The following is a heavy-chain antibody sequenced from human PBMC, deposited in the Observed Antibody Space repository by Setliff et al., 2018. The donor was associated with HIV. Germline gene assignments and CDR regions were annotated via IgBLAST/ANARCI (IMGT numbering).Heavy chain of an antibody. V-gene: IGHV3-74*01. CDR3: ATGYSNGYDY. CDR1: GLTFNRYW. Sequence: GGSLRLSCVVSGLTFNRYWMSWVRQAPGKGLVWVSRINTDGSSTTYADSVKGRFTLSRDNAKNSLYLQMNSLRAEDTAVYYCATGYSNGYDYWGQGTLVTVSS. D-gene: IGHD5-18*01. J-gene: IGHJ4*02. CDR2: INTDGSST.